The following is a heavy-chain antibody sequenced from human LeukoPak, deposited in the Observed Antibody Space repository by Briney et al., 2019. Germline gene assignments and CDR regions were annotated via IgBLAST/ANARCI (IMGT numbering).Heavy chain of an antibody. V-gene: IGHV3-30*04. CDR3: AKDRTMAADGTYFDY. D-gene: IGHD6-13*01. Sequence: SGGSLRLSCAASGFTFSSYAMHWVRQAPGKGLEWVAVISYDGSNKYYTDSMKGRFTISRDNSQNTLYLQMNSLRTEDTALYFCAKDRTMAADGTYFDYWGQGTLVTVSS. CDR2: ISYDGSNK. CDR1: GFTFSSYA. J-gene: IGHJ4*02.